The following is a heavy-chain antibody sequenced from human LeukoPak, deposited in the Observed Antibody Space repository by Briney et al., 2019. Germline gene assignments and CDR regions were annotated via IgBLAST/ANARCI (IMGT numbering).Heavy chain of an antibody. CDR1: GGSISSSSYY. J-gene: IGHJ4*02. CDR2: IYYSGST. CDR3: ARLLFPGIAVAG. Sequence: PSETLSLTCTVSGGSISSSSYYWGWIRQPPGKGLEWIGSIYYSGSTYYSPSLKSRVTISVDTSKNQFSLKLSSVTAADTAVYYCARLLFPGIAVAGWGQGTLVTVSS. D-gene: IGHD6-19*01. V-gene: IGHV4-39*01.